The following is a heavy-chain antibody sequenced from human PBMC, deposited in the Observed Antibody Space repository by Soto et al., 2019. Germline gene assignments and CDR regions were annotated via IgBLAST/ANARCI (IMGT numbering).Heavy chain of an antibody. CDR2: INHSGST. CDR3: ARFYSSGRYVHRGFDP. D-gene: IGHD6-19*01. J-gene: IGHJ5*02. Sequence: QVQLQQWGAGLLKPSETLSLTCAVYGGSFSGYYWSWIRQPPGKGLEWIGEINHSGSTNYNPSLKSRVTISVDTSKNQFSLKLSSVTAADTAVYYCARFYSSGRYVHRGFDPWGQGTLVTVSS. V-gene: IGHV4-34*01. CDR1: GGSFSGYY.